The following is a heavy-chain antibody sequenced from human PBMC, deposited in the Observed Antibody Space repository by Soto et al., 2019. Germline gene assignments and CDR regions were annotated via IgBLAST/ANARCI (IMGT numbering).Heavy chain of an antibody. Sequence: PETLALTCSGSTGSISGLYWTWLRQPPGEILEWIGYIHDSGRTDYNPSLTSRASMSVETSKNQFSLNGKSITAADPAVYYCVRDGLGIRNHFDSWGRGTLVTVSS. CDR3: VRDGLGIRNHFDS. V-gene: IGHV4-59*12. CDR2: IHDSGRT. CDR1: TGSISGLY. D-gene: IGHD6-19*01. J-gene: IGHJ4*02.